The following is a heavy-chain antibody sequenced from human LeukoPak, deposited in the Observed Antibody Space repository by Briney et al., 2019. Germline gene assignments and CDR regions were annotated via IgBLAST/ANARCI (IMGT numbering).Heavy chain of an antibody. CDR3: ARGAYGSGIRAYYYYYMDV. CDR2: IYYSGST. J-gene: IGHJ6*03. V-gene: IGHV4-59*01. Sequence: SETLSLTSTVSGGSINSYYWSWIRQPPGKGLEWIGYIYYSGSTNYNPSLKSRVTISVDTSKNQFSLNLSSVTAADTAVYYCARGAYGSGIRAYYYYYMDVWGKGTTVTVSS. D-gene: IGHD3-10*01. CDR1: GGSINSYY.